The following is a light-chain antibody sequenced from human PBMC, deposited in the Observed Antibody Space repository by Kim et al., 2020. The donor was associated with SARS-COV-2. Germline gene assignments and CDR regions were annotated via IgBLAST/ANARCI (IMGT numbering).Light chain of an antibody. CDR2: AAS. CDR1: QGISSW. CDR3: QQYDSYPRT. J-gene: IGKJ1*01. V-gene: IGKV1D-16*01. Sequence: DIQMTQSPSSLSASVGDRITITCRASQGISSWLAWYQQKPEKAPKCLIYAASSLQSGVPSRFSGSGSGTDFTLTISNLQPEDYATYYCQQYDSYPRTFGQGTKMEIK.